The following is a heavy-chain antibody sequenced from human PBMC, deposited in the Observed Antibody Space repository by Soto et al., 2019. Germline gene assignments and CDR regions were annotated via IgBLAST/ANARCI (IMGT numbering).Heavy chain of an antibody. Sequence: SETLSLTCTVSGGSISSGDDFWTWIRQPPGKGLEWIGYIYYSGSTYYNPSLKSRLTISVDKSKNQFSLKLSSVTAADTAVYYCVKKTALMDAFDIWGQGTMVTVSS. V-gene: IGHV4-30-4*01. CDR2: IYYSGST. CDR3: VKKTALMDAFDI. J-gene: IGHJ3*02. D-gene: IGHD3-16*01. CDR1: GGSISSGDDF.